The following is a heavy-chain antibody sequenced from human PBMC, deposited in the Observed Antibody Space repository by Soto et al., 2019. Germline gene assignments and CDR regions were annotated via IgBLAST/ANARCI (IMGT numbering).Heavy chain of an antibody. CDR1: GFNVSGNY. CDR3: AREEDFTMTM. J-gene: IGHJ4*02. Sequence: EVQLVQSGGGLIQPGGSLRLSCAVSGFNVSGNYMSWVRQAPGKGLEWVSVIFGGGSRYYADSVKGRFTISRDNSKNTVLLQMNSLRDEDTAVYYCAREEDFTMTMWGQGILVTVSS. CDR2: IFGGGSR. V-gene: IGHV3-53*01. D-gene: IGHD3-22*01.